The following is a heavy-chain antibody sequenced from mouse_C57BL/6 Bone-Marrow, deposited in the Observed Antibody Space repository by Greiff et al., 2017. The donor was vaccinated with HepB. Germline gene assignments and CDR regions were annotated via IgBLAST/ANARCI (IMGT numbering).Heavy chain of an antibody. CDR2: IDPENGDT. CDR1: GFNIKDDY. Sequence: EVQLQESGAELVRPGASVKLSCTASGFNIKDDYMHWVKQRPEQGLEWIGWIDPENGDTEYASKFQGKATITADTSSNTAYVQLSSLTSEDTAVYYCTTRGCGGFAYWGQGTLVTVSA. V-gene: IGHV14-4*01. J-gene: IGHJ3*01. CDR3: TTRGCGGFAY.